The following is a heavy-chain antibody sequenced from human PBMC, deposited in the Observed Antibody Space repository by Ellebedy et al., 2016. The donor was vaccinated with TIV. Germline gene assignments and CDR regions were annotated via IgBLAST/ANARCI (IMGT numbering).Heavy chain of an antibody. CDR1: GITFSQYW. J-gene: IGHJ2*01. Sequence: PGGSLRLSCAASGITFSQYWMNWVRQAPGKGLEWLANINQDGTVPDYLDSLKGRFSISSDNAKNLLFLQMHSLRDDDTAMYYCAGGTGWIFDLWGRGTLVTVSS. CDR3: AGGTGWIFDL. V-gene: IGHV3-7*03. CDR2: INQDGTVP. D-gene: IGHD6-19*01.